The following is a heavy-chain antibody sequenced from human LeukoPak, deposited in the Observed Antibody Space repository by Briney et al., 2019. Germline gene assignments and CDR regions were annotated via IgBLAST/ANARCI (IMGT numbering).Heavy chain of an antibody. J-gene: IGHJ4*02. CDR1: GFTFDDYA. Sequence: PGRSLGLSCAASGFTFDDYAMHWVRQAPGKGLEWVSGISWNSGSIGYADSVKGRFTISRDNAKNSLYLQMNSLRAEDTAVYYCARDLYCSSTSCYRGYFDYWGQGTLVTVSS. CDR3: ARDLYCSSTSCYRGYFDY. V-gene: IGHV3-9*01. CDR2: ISWNSGSI. D-gene: IGHD2-2*02.